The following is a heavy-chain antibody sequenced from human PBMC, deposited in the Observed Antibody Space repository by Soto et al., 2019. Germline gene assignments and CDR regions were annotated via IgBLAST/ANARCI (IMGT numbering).Heavy chain of an antibody. CDR3: TTGWGYGYRAFDY. D-gene: IGHD5-18*01. CDR1: GFTFSNAW. J-gene: IGHJ4*02. Sequence: GGSLRLSCAASGFTFSNAWMNWVRQAPGKGLEWVGRIKSKTDGGTTDYAAPVKGRFTISRDDSKNTLYLQMNSLKTEDTAVYYCTTGWGYGYRAFDYWGQGTLVTVSS. V-gene: IGHV3-15*07. CDR2: IKSKTDGGTT.